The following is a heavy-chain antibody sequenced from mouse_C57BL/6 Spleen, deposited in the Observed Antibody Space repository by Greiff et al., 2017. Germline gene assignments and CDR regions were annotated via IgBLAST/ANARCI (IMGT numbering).Heavy chain of an antibody. V-gene: IGHV1-50*01. CDR3: ARWRSYYSNYDYAMDY. CDR2: IDPSDSYT. J-gene: IGHJ4*01. D-gene: IGHD2-5*01. CDR1: GYTFTSYW. Sequence: QVQLQQPGAELVKPGASVKLSCKASGYTFTSYWMQWVKQRPGQGLEWIGEIDPSDSYTNYTQKFKGQATLTVDTASSTAYMQLSSLTSEDSAVYYCARWRSYYSNYDYAMDYWGQGTSVTVSS.